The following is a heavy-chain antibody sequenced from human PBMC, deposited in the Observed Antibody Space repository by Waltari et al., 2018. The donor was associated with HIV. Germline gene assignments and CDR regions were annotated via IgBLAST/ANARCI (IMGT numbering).Heavy chain of an antibody. CDR1: GGSFRGYY. CDR2: ITHSGST. CDR3: ARGPAPDYFDY. D-gene: IGHD2-2*01. V-gene: IGHV4-34*01. J-gene: IGHJ4*02. Sequence: QVQLQQWGAGLLKPSAHLSLTCAVYGGSFRGYYWSWIRQPPGTGLEWIGEITHSGSTNYNPSLKSRFSISVDTSNNLFSLKLSSVTAADTAVYYCARGPAPDYFDYWGQGTLVTVSS.